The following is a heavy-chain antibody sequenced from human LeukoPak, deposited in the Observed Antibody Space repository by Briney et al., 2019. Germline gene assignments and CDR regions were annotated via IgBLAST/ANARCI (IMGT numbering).Heavy chain of an antibody. J-gene: IGHJ5*02. Sequence: GASVTVSCTASGYTFTSYAMHWVRQAPGQRLEWMGWINAGNGNTKYSQKFQGRVTITRDTSASTAYMELSSLRSEDTAVYYCARSSYKWELLVPWGQGTLVTVSS. CDR2: INAGNGNT. CDR1: GYTFTSYA. CDR3: ARSSYKWELLVP. D-gene: IGHD1-26*01. V-gene: IGHV1-3*01.